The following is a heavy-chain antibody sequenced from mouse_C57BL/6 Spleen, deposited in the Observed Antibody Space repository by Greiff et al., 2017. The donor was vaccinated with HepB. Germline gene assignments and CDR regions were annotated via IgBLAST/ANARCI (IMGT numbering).Heavy chain of an antibody. CDR3: AREGYDYDAWFAY. CDR1: GYSITSGYY. J-gene: IGHJ3*01. Sequence: EVKLVESGPGLVKPSQSLSLTCSVTGYSITSGYYWNWIRQFPGNKLEWMGYISYDGSNNYNPSLKNRISITRDTSKNQFFLKLNSVTTEDTATYYCAREGYDYDAWFAYWGQGTLVTVSA. D-gene: IGHD2-4*01. V-gene: IGHV3-6*01. CDR2: ISYDGSN.